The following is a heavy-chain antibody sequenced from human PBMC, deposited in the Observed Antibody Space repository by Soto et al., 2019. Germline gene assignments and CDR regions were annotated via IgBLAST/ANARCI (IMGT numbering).Heavy chain of an antibody. J-gene: IGHJ4*02. Sequence: EXSVKVSCKASGYTFTSYGISWVRQAPVQGLEWMGWISAYNGNTNYAQKLQGRVTMTTDTSTSTAYMELRSLRSDDTAVYYCARGRLLWFGDPNFDYWGQGTLVTVSS. D-gene: IGHD3-10*01. CDR1: GYTFTSYG. CDR3: ARGRLLWFGDPNFDY. V-gene: IGHV1-18*01. CDR2: ISAYNGNT.